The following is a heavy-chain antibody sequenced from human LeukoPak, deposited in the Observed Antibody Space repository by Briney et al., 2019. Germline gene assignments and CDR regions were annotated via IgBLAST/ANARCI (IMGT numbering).Heavy chain of an antibody. CDR2: IKQDGNEK. CDR3: ARDTAYELELRGCFDY. V-gene: IGHV3-7*03. J-gene: IGHJ4*02. Sequence: GGSLRLSCAASGFTFNNYWMSWVRQAPGKGLEWVANIKQDGNEKYYVDSVKGRFTISRDNAKNSLYLQMNSLRAEDTAVFYCARDTAYELELRGCFDYWGQGTPVTVSS. CDR1: GFTFNNYW. D-gene: IGHD1-7*01.